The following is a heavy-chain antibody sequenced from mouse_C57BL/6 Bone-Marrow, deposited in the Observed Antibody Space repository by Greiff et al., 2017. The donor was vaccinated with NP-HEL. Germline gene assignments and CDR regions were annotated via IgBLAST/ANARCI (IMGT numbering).Heavy chain of an antibody. CDR2: IDPSDSYT. V-gene: IGHV1-69*01. Sequence: QVHVKQPGAELVMPGASVKLSCKASGYTFTSYWMHWVKQRPGQGLEWIGEIDPSDSYTNYNQKFKGKSTLTVDKSSSTAYMQLSSLTSEDSAVYYCARWRHWGRGTRLTVSA. CDR1: GYTFTSYW. J-gene: IGHJ2*03. CDR3: ARWRH.